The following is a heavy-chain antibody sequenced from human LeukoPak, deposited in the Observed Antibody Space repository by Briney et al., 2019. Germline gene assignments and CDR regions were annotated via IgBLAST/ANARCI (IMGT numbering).Heavy chain of an antibody. CDR2: IFHSGST. D-gene: IGHD3-10*01. CDR1: GGSISSSTW. V-gene: IGHV4-4*02. J-gene: IGHJ4*02. Sequence: SETLSLTCAVSGGSISSSTWWTWVRQPPGKGLEWIGEIFHSGSTNSNPSLKSRLTMSVDESKHEFSLKLSSVTAADTAVYYCARGGYFGSGSYLDYWGQGTLVTVSS. CDR3: ARGGYFGSGSYLDY.